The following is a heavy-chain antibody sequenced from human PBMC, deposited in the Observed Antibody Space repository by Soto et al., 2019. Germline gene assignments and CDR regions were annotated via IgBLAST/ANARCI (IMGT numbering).Heavy chain of an antibody. CDR3: ARVYGDYTAFDI. Sequence: SETLSLTCTVSGGSTSSYYWSWIRQPPGKGLEWIGYIYYSGSTNYNPSLKSRVTISVDTSKNQFSLKLSSVTAADTAVYYCARVYGDYTAFDIWGQGTMVTVSS. V-gene: IGHV4-59*01. CDR2: IYYSGST. J-gene: IGHJ3*02. D-gene: IGHD4-17*01. CDR1: GGSTSSYY.